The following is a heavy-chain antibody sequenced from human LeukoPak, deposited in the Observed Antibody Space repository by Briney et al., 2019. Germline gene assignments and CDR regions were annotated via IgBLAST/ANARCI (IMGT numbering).Heavy chain of an antibody. V-gene: IGHV3-21*01. CDR3: ARDTPCSGGSCYQD. CDR1: GFTFSSYS. D-gene: IGHD2-15*01. J-gene: IGHJ4*02. CDR2: ISSSSSYI. Sequence: GGSLRLSCAASGFTFSSYSMNWVRQAPGKGLEWVSSISSSSSYIYYADSVKGRFTISRDNAKNSLYLQMNSLRAEDTAVYYCARDTPCSGGSCYQDWGQGALVTVSS.